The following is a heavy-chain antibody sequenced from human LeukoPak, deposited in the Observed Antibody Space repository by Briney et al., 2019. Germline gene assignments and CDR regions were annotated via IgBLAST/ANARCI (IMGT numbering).Heavy chain of an antibody. Sequence: GGSLRLSCAASGFTFSSYEMNWVRQAPGKGLEWVSYISSSGSTIYYADSLKGRFTISRDNAKNSLYLQMNSLRAEDTAVYYCARDLKHYGDYTLDYWGQGTLVTVSS. CDR1: GFTFSSYE. CDR2: ISSSGSTI. CDR3: ARDLKHYGDYTLDY. V-gene: IGHV3-48*03. J-gene: IGHJ4*02. D-gene: IGHD4-17*01.